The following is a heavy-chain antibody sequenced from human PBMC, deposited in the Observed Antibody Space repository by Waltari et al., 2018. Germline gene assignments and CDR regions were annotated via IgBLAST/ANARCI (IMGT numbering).Heavy chain of an antibody. V-gene: IGHV4-38-2*01. D-gene: IGHD5-12*01. J-gene: IGHJ3*02. CDR3: ARRAYSGYDWDDAFDI. CDR2: IYHSGST. Sequence: QVQLQESGPGLVKPSETLSLTCAVSGYSISSGYYWGWIRQPPGKGLEWIGSIYHSGSTYYNPSLKSRVTISVDTSKNQCSLKLSSVTAADTAVYYCARRAYSGYDWDDAFDIWGQGTMVTVSS. CDR1: GYSISSGYY.